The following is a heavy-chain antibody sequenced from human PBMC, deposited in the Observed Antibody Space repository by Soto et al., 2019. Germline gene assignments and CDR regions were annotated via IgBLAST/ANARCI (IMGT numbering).Heavy chain of an antibody. CDR2: ISETSSNI. CDR3: AKDLRVLLWFGDLDAFDF. J-gene: IGHJ3*01. Sequence: EVQLVESGGGLVKPGGSLRLSCVASGFTFSSYTMNWVRQAPGKGLEWVSFISETSSNIYYADSLKGRFTISRDNAKNSLYLHMNSLRAEDTALYYCAKDLRVLLWFGDLDAFDFWGQGTMVTVSS. V-gene: IGHV3-21*04. CDR1: GFTFSSYT. D-gene: IGHD3-10*01.